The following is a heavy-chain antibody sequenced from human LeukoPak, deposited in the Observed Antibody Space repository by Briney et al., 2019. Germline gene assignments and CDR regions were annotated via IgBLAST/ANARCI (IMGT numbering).Heavy chain of an antibody. J-gene: IGHJ6*02. CDR1: GFSFGDHA. V-gene: IGHV3-49*04. CDR2: VRSKAYRGTI. Sequence: GGALRLSCTGSGFSFGDHAMSWVRQAPGKGLKWVGFVRSKAYRGTIEYAASVKGRFTISRDDSASIAYLQMNSLKIEDTAVYYCARGPIQLWIHNAMDVWGQGTTVTVSS. CDR3: ARGPIQLWIHNAMDV. D-gene: IGHD1-1*01.